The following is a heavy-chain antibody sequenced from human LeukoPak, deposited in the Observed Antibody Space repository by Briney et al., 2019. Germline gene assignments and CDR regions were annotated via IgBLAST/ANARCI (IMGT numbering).Heavy chain of an antibody. V-gene: IGHV3-23*01. CDR1: GFSFSTYA. CDR3: AKISGDDSSDY. J-gene: IGHJ4*02. D-gene: IGHD3-22*01. CDR2: ISGRGGNT. Sequence: GWSLRLSCAASGFSFSTYAMSWVRQAPGKGLEWVSAISGRGGNTYYADSVKGRFTISRDNSKNTLYLQMNSLRAEDTAVFYCAKISGDDSSDYWGQGTLVTASS.